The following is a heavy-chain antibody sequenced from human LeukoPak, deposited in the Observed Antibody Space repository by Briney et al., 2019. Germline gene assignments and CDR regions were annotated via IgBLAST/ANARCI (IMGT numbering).Heavy chain of an antibody. CDR1: GFIFSNYA. CDR3: ARGRITMVRGVIILTEYYFDY. V-gene: IGHV3-23*05. CDR2: IEKDSSSA. J-gene: IGHJ4*02. D-gene: IGHD3-10*01. Sequence: PGASLRLSCAASGFIFSNYAMSWVRQAPGKGLEWVSTIEKDSSSAYYADSVKGRFTISRDNSKNTLYLQMNSLRAEDTAVYYCARGRITMVRGVIILTEYYFDYWGQGTLVTVSS.